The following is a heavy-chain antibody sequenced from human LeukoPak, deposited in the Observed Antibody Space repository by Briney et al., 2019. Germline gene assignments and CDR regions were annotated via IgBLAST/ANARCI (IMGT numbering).Heavy chain of an antibody. CDR1: GFTFSSYE. V-gene: IGHV3-48*03. CDR2: ISSSGSTI. CDR3: ASEYGSGSFDY. J-gene: IGHJ4*02. Sequence: PGGSLRLSCAASGFTFSSYEMNWVRQAPGKGLEWVSYISSSGSTIYYADSVKGRFTISRDNSKNTLYLQMNSLRAEDTAVYYCASEYGSGSFDYWGQGTLVTVSS. D-gene: IGHD3-10*01.